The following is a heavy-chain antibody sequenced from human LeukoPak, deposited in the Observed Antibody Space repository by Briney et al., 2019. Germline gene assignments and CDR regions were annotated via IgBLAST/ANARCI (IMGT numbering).Heavy chain of an antibody. V-gene: IGHV3-72*01. CDR2: NRNKVNSYST. CDR3: ARRDSNGYIPY. J-gene: IGHJ4*02. Sequence: GGSLRLSCAASGFTFSDYYMDWVRQAPGKGLEWVGHNRNKVNSYSTEYAASVKGRFTISRDDSKNSVYLQMNSLKIEDTAVYFCARRDSNGYIPYWGQGTLVTVSS. D-gene: IGHD3-22*01. CDR1: GFTFSDYY.